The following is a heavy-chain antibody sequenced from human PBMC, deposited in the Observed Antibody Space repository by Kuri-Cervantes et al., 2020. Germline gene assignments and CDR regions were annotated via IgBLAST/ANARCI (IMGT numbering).Heavy chain of an antibody. J-gene: IGHJ4*02. Sequence: SETLSLTCTVSGGSISSSSYYWGWIRQPPGKGLEWIGSIYYNGSTNYNPSLKSRVSISVDTAKNQFSLKLSSVTPADTAVYYCARAAAGSFDYWGQGTLVTVSS. D-gene: IGHD6-13*01. CDR3: ARAAAGSFDY. V-gene: IGHV4-39*07. CDR2: IYYNGST. CDR1: GGSISSSSYY.